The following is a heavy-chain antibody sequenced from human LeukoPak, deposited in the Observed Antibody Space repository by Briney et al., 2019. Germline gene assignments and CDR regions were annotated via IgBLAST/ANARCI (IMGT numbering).Heavy chain of an antibody. V-gene: IGHV1-46*01. D-gene: IGHD2/OR15-2a*01. Sequence: ASVKVTCKASGYTFTSYYMHWVRQAPGQGLEWMGIINPSGGSTSYTQKFQGRVTMTRDTSTTTVYMELSSLRSQDTAVYYCARHKEVGDYYYFDYWGQGTLVTVS. CDR2: INPSGGST. J-gene: IGHJ4*02. CDR1: GYTFTSYY. CDR3: ARHKEVGDYYYFDY.